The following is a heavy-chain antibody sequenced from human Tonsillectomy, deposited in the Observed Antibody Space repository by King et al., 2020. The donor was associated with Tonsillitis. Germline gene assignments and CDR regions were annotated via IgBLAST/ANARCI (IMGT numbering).Heavy chain of an antibody. Sequence: QLVQSGGGMVQPGRSLRLSCAASGFTFSSYGMHWVRQAPGKGLEWVAVISYDGSNKYYADSVKGRFTISRDNSKNTLYLQMNSLRAEDTAVYYCAKLGESGNDLDDAFDIWGQGTMVTVSS. CDR2: ISYDGSNK. J-gene: IGHJ3*02. D-gene: IGHD1-1*01. CDR1: GFTFSSYG. V-gene: IGHV3-30*18. CDR3: AKLGESGNDLDDAFDI.